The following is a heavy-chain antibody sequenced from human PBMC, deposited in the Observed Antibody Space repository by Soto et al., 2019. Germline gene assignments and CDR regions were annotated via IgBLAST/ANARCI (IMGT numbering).Heavy chain of an antibody. J-gene: IGHJ4*02. CDR2: IIPIFGTA. Sequence: SVKVSCKASGGTFSSYAISWVRQAPGQGLEWMGGIIPIFGTANYAQKFQGRVTITADESTSTAYMELSSLRSEDTAVYYCARRGDYYDSSGYYFFDYWGQGTLVTVSS. CDR3: ARRGDYYDSSGYYFFDY. D-gene: IGHD3-22*01. V-gene: IGHV1-69*13. CDR1: GGTFSSYA.